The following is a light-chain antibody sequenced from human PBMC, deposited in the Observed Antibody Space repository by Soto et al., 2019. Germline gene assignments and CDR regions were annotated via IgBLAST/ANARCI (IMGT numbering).Light chain of an antibody. J-gene: IGKJ4*01. CDR2: AAS. CDR1: QGISSY. V-gene: IGKV1-9*01. CDR3: QQLNSYPVT. Sequence: IQLTQSPSSLSASVGDRVTITCRASQGISSYLAWYQQKPGIAPKLLIHAASTLQGGVPSRFSGSGSGTDFTLTISTLQPEDFATYYCQQLNSYPVTFGGGTKVELK.